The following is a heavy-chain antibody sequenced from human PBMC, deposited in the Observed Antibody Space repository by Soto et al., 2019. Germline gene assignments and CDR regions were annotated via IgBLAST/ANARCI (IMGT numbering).Heavy chain of an antibody. D-gene: IGHD6-13*01. CDR3: ARVKGSLPYSAAYYVDY. Sequence: QVQLQESGPGLVKPSETLSLTCTVSGGSMSRNYWSWIRQPPGKGLEWIGFMYYSGSSNYNPSLKSRVTISVDTSKNQFSLKLSSVTAADTAVYYCARVKGSLPYSAAYYVDYWGQGTLVTVSS. CDR1: GGSMSRNY. J-gene: IGHJ4*02. CDR2: MYYSGSS. V-gene: IGHV4-59*01.